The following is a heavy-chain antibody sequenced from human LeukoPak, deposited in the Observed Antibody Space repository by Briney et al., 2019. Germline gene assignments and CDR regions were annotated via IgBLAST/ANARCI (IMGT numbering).Heavy chain of an antibody. CDR2: INPNSGGT. V-gene: IGHV1-2*02. D-gene: IGHD6-6*01. CDR3: ASPSIAARGAFDI. J-gene: IGHJ3*02. Sequence: GASVKVSCKASGYTFTGYYMHWVRQAPGQGLEWMGWINPNSGGTNYAQKFQGRVTMTRDTSISPAYMELSRLRSDDTAVYYCASPSIAARGAFDIWGQGTMVTVSS. CDR1: GYTFTGYY.